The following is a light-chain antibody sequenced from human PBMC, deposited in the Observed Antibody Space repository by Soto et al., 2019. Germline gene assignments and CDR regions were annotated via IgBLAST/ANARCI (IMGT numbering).Light chain of an antibody. V-gene: IGKV3-11*01. CDR1: QSVSNY. CDR3: QHSRNWPPPWT. J-gene: IGKJ1*01. Sequence: EIVLTQSPATLSLSPGERATLSCRASQSVSNYLAWYQQKPGQAPRLLIYDASNRATGIPARFSGSGSGTDFTLTISSLEPEDFAVYYCQHSRNWPPPWTFGQGTKVEIK. CDR2: DAS.